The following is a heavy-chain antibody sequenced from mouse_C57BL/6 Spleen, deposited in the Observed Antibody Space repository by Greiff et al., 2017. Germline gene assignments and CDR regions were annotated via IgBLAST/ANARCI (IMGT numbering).Heavy chain of an antibody. CDR1: GYAFTNYL. CDR2: INPGSGGT. J-gene: IGHJ2*01. V-gene: IGHV1-54*01. CDR3: AREIYYGYDGYYFDY. Sequence: QVQLQQSGAELVRPGTSVKVSCKASGYAFTNYLIEWVKQRPGQGLEWIGVINPGSGGTNFNEKFKGKATLTADKSSSTAYMQLSSLTSEDSAVYFCAREIYYGYDGYYFDYWGQGTTLTVSS. D-gene: IGHD2-2*01.